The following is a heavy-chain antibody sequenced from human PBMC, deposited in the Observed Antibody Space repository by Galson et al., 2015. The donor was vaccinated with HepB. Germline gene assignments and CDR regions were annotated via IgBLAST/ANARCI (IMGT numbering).Heavy chain of an antibody. D-gene: IGHD6-6*01. J-gene: IGHJ4*02. Sequence: SVKVSCKASGYTFTSYGISWVRQAPGQGLEWMGWISAYNGNTNYAQKLQGRVTMTTDTSTSTAYMELRSLRSDDTAVYYCAREGAIIKVYSSSSSYFDYWGQGTLVTVSS. CDR2: ISAYNGNT. CDR3: AREGAIIKVYSSSSSYFDY. V-gene: IGHV1-18*01. CDR1: GYTFTSYG.